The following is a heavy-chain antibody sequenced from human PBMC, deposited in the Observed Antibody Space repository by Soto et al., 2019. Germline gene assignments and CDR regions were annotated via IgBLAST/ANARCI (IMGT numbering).Heavy chain of an antibody. Sequence: TLSLTCSVSGVTMSYGGYSWSWIRQSPGKGLEWLGYISHLETTYYNPSFKSRLSLSIDRTRNQFSLRLRSVTAADTSVYYCARHLKAVAAAMAYWGQGIPVTVSS. J-gene: IGHJ4*02. D-gene: IGHD6-19*01. CDR2: ISHLETT. V-gene: IGHV4-30-2*06. CDR1: GVTMSYGGYS. CDR3: ARHLKAVAAAMAY.